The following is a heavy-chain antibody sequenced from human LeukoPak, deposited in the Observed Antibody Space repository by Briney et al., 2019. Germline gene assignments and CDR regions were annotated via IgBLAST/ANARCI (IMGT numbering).Heavy chain of an antibody. V-gene: IGHV3-21*01. Sequence: GGSLRLSCAASGFTFSSYSMNWVRQAPGKGLEWVSSISSSSSYIYYADSVKGRFTISRDNAKNSLYLQMNSLRAEDTAVYYCAREGVAYYGSGSYSLDFYYYYYMDVWGKGTTVTVSS. D-gene: IGHD3-10*01. CDR2: ISSSSSYI. J-gene: IGHJ6*03. CDR3: AREGVAYYGSGSYSLDFYYYYYMDV. CDR1: GFTFSSYS.